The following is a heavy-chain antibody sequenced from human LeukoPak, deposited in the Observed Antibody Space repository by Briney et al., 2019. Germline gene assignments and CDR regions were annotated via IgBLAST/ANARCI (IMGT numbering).Heavy chain of an antibody. J-gene: IGHJ3*02. Sequence: PSETLSLTCAVYGGSFSGYYWSWIRQPPGKGLEWIGEINHSGSTNYNPSLKSRVTISVDTSKNQFSLKLSSVTAADTAVYYCARSIAVAGTIDIWGQGTMVTVSP. CDR3: ARSIAVAGTIDI. V-gene: IGHV4-34*01. CDR1: GGSFSGYY. D-gene: IGHD6-19*01. CDR2: INHSGST.